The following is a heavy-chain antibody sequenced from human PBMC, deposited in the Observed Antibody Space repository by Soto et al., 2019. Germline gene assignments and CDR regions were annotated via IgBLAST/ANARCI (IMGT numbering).Heavy chain of an antibody. CDR1: GGTFSSYA. J-gene: IGHJ4*02. D-gene: IGHD3-22*01. CDR2: IIPIFGTA. CDR3: ASRGGYYYDSSGYYPLDY. V-gene: IGHV1-69*12. Sequence: QVQLVQSGAEVKKPGSSVKVSCKASGGTFSSYAISWVRQAPGQGLEWMGGIIPIFGTANYAQKFQGRVKSTADESTSKAYMELSSLRSEDMAVYYCASRGGYYYDSSGYYPLDYWGQGPLVTVSS.